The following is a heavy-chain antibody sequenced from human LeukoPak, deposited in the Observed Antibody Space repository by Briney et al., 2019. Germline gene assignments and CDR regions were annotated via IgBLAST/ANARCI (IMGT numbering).Heavy chain of an antibody. CDR2: INPSGGST. CDR1: GYTFTSYY. J-gene: IGHJ4*02. Sequence: ASVKVSCKASGYTFTSYYVHWVRQAPGQGLEWMGIINPSGGSTNYAQRFQGRVTMTRDMSTSTVYMQLSSLRSEDTAVYYCARVSVGATMLAYFDYWGQGTLVTVSS. CDR3: ARVSVGATMLAYFDY. D-gene: IGHD1-26*01. V-gene: IGHV1-46*01.